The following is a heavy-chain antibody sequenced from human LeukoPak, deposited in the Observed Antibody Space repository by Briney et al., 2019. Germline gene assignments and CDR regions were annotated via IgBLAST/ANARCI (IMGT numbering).Heavy chain of an antibody. J-gene: IGHJ4*02. Sequence: AGGSLRLSCAASGFTFSSYAMTWVHQAPGKGLEWVLGISVSGGSTYYADSVKGRFTISRDNSKNTLYLQMNSLRAEDTAVYYCAKELRSDSSAYSYFDYWGQGTLVTVSS. CDR2: ISVSGGST. CDR3: AKELRSDSSAYSYFDY. CDR1: GFTFSSYA. V-gene: IGHV3-23*01. D-gene: IGHD3-22*01.